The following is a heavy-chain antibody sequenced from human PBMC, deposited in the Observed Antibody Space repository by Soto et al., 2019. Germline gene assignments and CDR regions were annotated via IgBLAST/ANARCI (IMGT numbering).Heavy chain of an antibody. Sequence: GGSLRLSCSASGFTFSSYAMHWVRQAPGKGLEYVSAISSNGGSTYYADSVKGRFTISRDNSKNTLYLQMSSLRAEDTAVYYCVKVGGGYYFDYWGQGTLVTVSS. J-gene: IGHJ4*02. CDR2: ISSNGGST. CDR3: VKVGGGYYFDY. V-gene: IGHV3-64D*06. D-gene: IGHD3-16*01. CDR1: GFTFSSYA.